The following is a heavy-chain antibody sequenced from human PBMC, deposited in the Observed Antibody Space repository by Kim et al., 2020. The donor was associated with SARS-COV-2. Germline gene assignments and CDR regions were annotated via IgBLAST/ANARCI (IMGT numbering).Heavy chain of an antibody. D-gene: IGHD3-9*01. CDR1: GGSISSGSFY. Sequence: SETLSLTCTVSGGSISSGSFYWSWIRQPPGKGLEWIGYIHYSGSSDYNPSLKSRVTISVDSSKKQFSLRLSSVTPADTAVYFCARDVRTSTGDYTAFDPWGQGILVTVSS. CDR2: IHYSGSS. V-gene: IGHV4-61*01. J-gene: IGHJ5*02. CDR3: ARDVRTSTGDYTAFDP.